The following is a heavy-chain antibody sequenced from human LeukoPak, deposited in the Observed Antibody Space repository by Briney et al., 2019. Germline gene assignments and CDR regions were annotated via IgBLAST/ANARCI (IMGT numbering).Heavy chain of an antibody. D-gene: IGHD3-3*01. V-gene: IGHV1-69*05. J-gene: IGHJ5*02. CDR3: ARDQGITIFGVVIYGGPFDP. CDR2: IIPIFGTA. CDR1: GGTFSSYA. Sequence: ASVKVSCKASGGTFSSYAISWVRQAPGQGLEWMGGIIPIFGTANYAQKFQGRVTITTDESTSTAYMELSSLRSEDTAVYYCARDQGITIFGVVIYGGPFDPWGQGTLVTVSS.